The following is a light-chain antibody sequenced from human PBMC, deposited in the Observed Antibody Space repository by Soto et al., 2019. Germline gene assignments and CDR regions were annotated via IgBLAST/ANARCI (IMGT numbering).Light chain of an antibody. J-gene: IGKJ1*01. Sequence: DIQMTQSPSSLSASVGDRVTITCRASQTISSFLNWYQQKPGKAPRLLIYAAFSLQSGVPSRFRGSGSGTDFTLTISSLQPEDFATYYCQQSYRIPRTFGQGTKVEIK. V-gene: IGKV1-39*01. CDR2: AAF. CDR1: QTISSF. CDR3: QQSYRIPRT.